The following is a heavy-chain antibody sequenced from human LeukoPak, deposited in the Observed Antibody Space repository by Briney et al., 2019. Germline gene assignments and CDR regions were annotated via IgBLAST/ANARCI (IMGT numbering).Heavy chain of an antibody. V-gene: IGHV3-30*03. Sequence: GGSLRLSCATSRFTFSSYGMHWVRQAPGKGLEWVAVISYDGSNKYYADSVKGRFTISRDNSKNTLYLQMNSLRAEDTAVYYCAREYGDKRYYYYYMDVWGKGTTVTVSS. CDR2: ISYDGSNK. D-gene: IGHD4-17*01. CDR1: RFTFSSYG. CDR3: AREYGDKRYYYYYMDV. J-gene: IGHJ6*03.